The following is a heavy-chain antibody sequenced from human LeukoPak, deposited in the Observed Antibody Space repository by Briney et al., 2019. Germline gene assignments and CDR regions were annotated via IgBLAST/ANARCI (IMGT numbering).Heavy chain of an antibody. V-gene: IGHV3-21*01. CDR1: GFTFSSYS. Sequence: GGSLRLSCAASGFTFSSYSMNWVRQAPGKGLEWVSSISSSSSYIYYADSVKGRFTISRDNAKNSLYLQMNSLRAEDTAVYYCARHTDYYGSGSYCFDYRGQGTLVTVSS. D-gene: IGHD3-10*01. J-gene: IGHJ4*02. CDR2: ISSSSSYI. CDR3: ARHTDYYGSGSYCFDY.